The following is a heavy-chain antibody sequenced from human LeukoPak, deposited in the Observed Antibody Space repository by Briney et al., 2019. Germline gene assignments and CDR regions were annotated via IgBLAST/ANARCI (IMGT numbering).Heavy chain of an antibody. V-gene: IGHV3-7*03. Sequence: GGSLRLSCAASGFTFSSYWMTWVRQAPGKGLEWVAHIKQDGSEKYYVDSVKGRFTISRDNAKNSLYLQMNSLRAEDTAVYYCAREWSLLDAFDIWGQGTMVTVSS. J-gene: IGHJ3*02. CDR1: GFTFSSYW. CDR2: IKQDGSEK. D-gene: IGHD2-8*01. CDR3: AREWSLLDAFDI.